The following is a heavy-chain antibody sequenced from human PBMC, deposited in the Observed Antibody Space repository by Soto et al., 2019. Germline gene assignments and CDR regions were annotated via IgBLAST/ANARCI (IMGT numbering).Heavy chain of an antibody. V-gene: IGHV3-13*01. Sequence: GGSLRLSCAASGFTFSSYDMHWVRQATGKGLEWVSAIGTAGDTYYPGSVKGRFTISRENAKNSLYLQMNSLRAGDTAVYYCAGGREYYYDSSGRAFDYWGQGTLVTVSS. J-gene: IGHJ4*02. CDR1: GFTFSSYD. D-gene: IGHD3-22*01. CDR3: AGGREYYYDSSGRAFDY. CDR2: IGTAGDT.